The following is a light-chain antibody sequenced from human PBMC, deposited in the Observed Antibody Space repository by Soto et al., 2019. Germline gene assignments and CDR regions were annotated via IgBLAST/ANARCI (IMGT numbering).Light chain of an antibody. J-gene: IGKJ1*01. CDR2: GAS. CDR1: QSVSSNF. Sequence: EIVLTQSPGTLSLSPGERATLSCKASQSVSSNFLAWYQRKPGHAPRLLIYGASYRATDIPYRFSGSGSGTDFTLTITRLEPEDVAVYYCQQYGTSPPTFGQGTKVEI. V-gene: IGKV3-20*01. CDR3: QQYGTSPPT.